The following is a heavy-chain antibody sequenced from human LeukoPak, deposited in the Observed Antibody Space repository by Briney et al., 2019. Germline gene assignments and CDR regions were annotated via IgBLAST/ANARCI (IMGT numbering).Heavy chain of an antibody. CDR3: ARGRGRSSYLFDP. J-gene: IGHJ5*02. CDR1: GGSISSGGYY. D-gene: IGHD5-18*01. V-gene: IGHV4-31*03. Sequence: SETLSLTCNVSGGSISSGGYYWSWIRQHPGKGLEWIGYIYYSGSTYYNPSLKSRVTISVDTSKNQFSLKLSSVTAADTAVYYCARGRGRSSYLFDPWGQGTLVTVSS. CDR2: IYYSGST.